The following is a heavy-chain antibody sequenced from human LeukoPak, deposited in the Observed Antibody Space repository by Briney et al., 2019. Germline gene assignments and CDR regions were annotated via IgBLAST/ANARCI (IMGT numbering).Heavy chain of an antibody. D-gene: IGHD2-15*01. Sequence: GGSLRLSCTASGFTFGDYAMSWVRQAPGKGLEWVGFIRSKAYGGTTEYAASVKGRFTISRDDSKSIAYLQMNSLKTEDTAVYYCTRAPLYCSGGSCQRPIDYWGQGTLVTVS. J-gene: IGHJ4*02. CDR2: IRSKAYGGTT. CDR3: TRAPLYCSGGSCQRPIDY. CDR1: GFTFGDYA. V-gene: IGHV3-49*04.